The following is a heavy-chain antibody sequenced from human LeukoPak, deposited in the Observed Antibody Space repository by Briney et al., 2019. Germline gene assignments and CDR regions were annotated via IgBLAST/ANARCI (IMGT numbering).Heavy chain of an antibody. CDR2: ISRDDDK. CDR3: AHTGSAHGDDWFDP. D-gene: IGHD7-27*01. Sequence: SGPTLVKPTETLTLICTFSGFSLNTRGVGVGWIRQAPGKALEWLALISRDDDKRYSPSLKSRLTITRDTSKNQVALTLANLDPVDTATYYCAHTGSAHGDDWFDPWGQGTLVTVSS. V-gene: IGHV2-5*02. J-gene: IGHJ5*02. CDR1: GFSLNTRGVG.